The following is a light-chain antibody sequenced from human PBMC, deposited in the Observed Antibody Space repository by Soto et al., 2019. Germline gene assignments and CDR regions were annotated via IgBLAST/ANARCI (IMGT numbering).Light chain of an antibody. CDR1: SGDVDAFAY. V-gene: IGLV2-14*01. Sequence: TEPACVSGSTGQTITISCTGTSGDVDAFAYVSWYQQHPGKAPKLMIFEVSDRPSGVSDRFSGSKSGSTASLTNSGLQAEDEADYFCTSFTSSSTKVFGTGTKV. J-gene: IGLJ1*01. CDR2: EVS. CDR3: TSFTSSSTKV.